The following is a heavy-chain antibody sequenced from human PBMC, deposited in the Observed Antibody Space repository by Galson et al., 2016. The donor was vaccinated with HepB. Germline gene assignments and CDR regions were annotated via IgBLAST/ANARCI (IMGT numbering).Heavy chain of an antibody. CDR3: AKSSSGATPRPNFDY. CDR1: GLTISNYV. Sequence: SLRLSCAASGLTISNYVMTWVRQAPGMGLEWVSGISTTGSTTYYADSVKGRFTISRDNSKNTLYLQMNSLRAEDTAVYYCAKSSSGATPRPNFDYWGQGTLVTVSS. V-gene: IGHV3-23*01. D-gene: IGHD1-26*01. J-gene: IGHJ4*02. CDR2: ISTTGSTT.